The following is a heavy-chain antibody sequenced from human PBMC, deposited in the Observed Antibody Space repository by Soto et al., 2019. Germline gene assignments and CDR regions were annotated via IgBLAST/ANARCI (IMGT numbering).Heavy chain of an antibody. CDR1: GFTVSSNY. J-gene: IGHJ4*02. D-gene: IGHD6-13*01. CDR2: IYSGGST. CDR3: ARDPWGEQQPPL. Sequence: GGSLRLSCAASGFTVSSNYMSWVRQAPGKGLEWVSVIYSGGSTYYADSVKGRFTISRDNSKNTLYLQMNSLRAEDTAVYYCARDPWGEQQPPLWGQGTLVTVSS. V-gene: IGHV3-53*01.